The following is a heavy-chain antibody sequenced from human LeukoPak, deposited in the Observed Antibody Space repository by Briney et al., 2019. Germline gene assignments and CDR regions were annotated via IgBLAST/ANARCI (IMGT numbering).Heavy chain of an antibody. D-gene: IGHD3-9*01. J-gene: IGHJ4*02. V-gene: IGHV3-23*01. CDR1: GFTFSSYG. CDR3: AKWGDYDILTGYYDSDY. CDR2: IGGRDSGT. Sequence: GRSLRLSCAASGFTFSSYGMHWVRQAPGKGLEWVSAIGGRDSGTYYADPVRGRFTVSRDDPKNTLYLQMNTLRAEDTAVYYCAKWGDYDILTGYYDSDYWGQGTLVTVSS.